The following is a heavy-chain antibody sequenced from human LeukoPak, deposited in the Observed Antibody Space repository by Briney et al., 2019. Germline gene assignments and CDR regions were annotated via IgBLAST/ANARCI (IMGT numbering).Heavy chain of an antibody. D-gene: IGHD5-24*01. CDR3: ARAGEMATIAYDY. V-gene: IGHV4-59*01. Sequence: PSETLSLTCVVSGDSISRYYWSWIRQPPGKGLEWIGYIYYTGSTNYNPSLKSRVTISVDTSKNQFSLKLSSVTAADTAVYYCARAGEMATIAYDYWGQGTLVTVSS. CDR1: GDSISRYY. J-gene: IGHJ4*02. CDR2: IYYTGST.